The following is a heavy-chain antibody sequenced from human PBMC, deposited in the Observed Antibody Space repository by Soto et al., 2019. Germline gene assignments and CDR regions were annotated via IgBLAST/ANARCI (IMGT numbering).Heavy chain of an antibody. CDR2: MFHTGNT. CDR3: ARGRASYLYYFDY. V-gene: IGHV4-38-2*01. Sequence: SETLSLTCVVSGYSISSGYYWGWIRQPPGKGLEWIGSMFHTGNTYNNPSLKSRVTISIDTSKNHFSLNLTSVTATDTAVYYCARGRASYLYYFDYWGRGALVTVSS. J-gene: IGHJ4*01. CDR1: GYSISSGYY. D-gene: IGHD1-26*01.